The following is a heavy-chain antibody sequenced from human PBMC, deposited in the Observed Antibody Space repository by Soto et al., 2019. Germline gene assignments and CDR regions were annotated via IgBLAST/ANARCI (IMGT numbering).Heavy chain of an antibody. CDR1: GFTFSSYT. D-gene: IGHD4-17*01. Sequence: GGTLRLSCAASGFTFSSYTMNWVRQAPGMGLEWVSSIGTSSSYIYYADSVKGRFTISRDNAKNSLFLQMNSLRADDTAVYYCARDSVRDYLYYYYGMDVWGQGTTVTVS. J-gene: IGHJ6*02. CDR3: ARDSVRDYLYYYYGMDV. CDR2: IGTSSSYI. V-gene: IGHV3-21*01.